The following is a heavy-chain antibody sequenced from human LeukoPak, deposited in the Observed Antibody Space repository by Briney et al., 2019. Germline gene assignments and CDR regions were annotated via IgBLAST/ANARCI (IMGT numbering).Heavy chain of an antibody. Sequence: GGSLRLSCADSGFTFSNYRMIWVRQAPGKGLEWVGNIKQDGSEKRYADSVRGRFTISRDNAQTSLYLQMNSLRAEDTAVYYCARASDPWLQLTWGQGTLVTVSS. V-gene: IGHV3-7*05. CDR1: GFTFSNYR. CDR2: IKQDGSEK. D-gene: IGHD5-24*01. CDR3: ARASDPWLQLT. J-gene: IGHJ5*02.